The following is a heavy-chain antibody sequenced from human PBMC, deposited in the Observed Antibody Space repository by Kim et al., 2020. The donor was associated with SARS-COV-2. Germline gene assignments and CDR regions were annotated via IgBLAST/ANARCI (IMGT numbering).Heavy chain of an antibody. CDR3: ARGGYGWDV. CDR2: INKDGSLQ. Sequence: GGSLRLSCAASGFIFSDYYMTWVRQAPGKGLEWVANINKDGSLQFYVDSVKGLWNISRDNAKRSFYLQMNNLRVDDTAVYYCARGGYGWDVWGQGTTVTVSS. V-gene: IGHV3-7*03. CDR1: GFIFSDYY. J-gene: IGHJ6*02.